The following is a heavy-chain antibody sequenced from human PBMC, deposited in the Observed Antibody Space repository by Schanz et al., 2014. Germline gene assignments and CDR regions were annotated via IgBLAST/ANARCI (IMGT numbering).Heavy chain of an antibody. J-gene: IGHJ4*02. Sequence: VQLVESGGGVVQPGRSLRLSCAASGFTFSTHAMHWVRQAPGKGLEWVAFVPFDGSQKFYADSVKGRFTISRDNSKNTLYLQMSSLRPEDTAVYYCAKYRGYYRVAGSYRELEYWGQGTLVTVSS. V-gene: IGHV3-30*18. CDR1: GFTFSTHA. D-gene: IGHD3-10*01. CDR2: VPFDGSQK. CDR3: AKYRGYYRVAGSYRELEY.